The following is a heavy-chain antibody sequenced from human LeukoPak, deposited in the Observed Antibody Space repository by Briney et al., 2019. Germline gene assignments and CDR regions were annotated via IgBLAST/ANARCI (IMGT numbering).Heavy chain of an antibody. CDR2: ISAYTRNT. CDR3: ARGDVVVSAAVRFDP. CDR1: GYSFTKYG. V-gene: IGHV1-18*01. J-gene: IGHJ5*02. Sequence: GASVKVSCKASGYSFTKYGISWVRQAPGQGLEWMGWISAYTRNTDHAQKFQGRVTMTTDTPTSTAYMELRSLRSDDTAVYYCARGDVVVSAAVRFDPWGQGTLVTVSS. D-gene: IGHD2-2*01.